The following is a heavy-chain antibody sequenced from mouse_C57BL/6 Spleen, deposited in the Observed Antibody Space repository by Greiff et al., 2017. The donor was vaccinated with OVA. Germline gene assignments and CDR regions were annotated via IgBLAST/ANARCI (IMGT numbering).Heavy chain of an antibody. J-gene: IGHJ2*01. D-gene: IGHD1-1*01. V-gene: IGHV1-42*01. CDR3: ARTHYYGSSYSDY. Sequence: EVKLMESGPELVKPGASVKISCKASGYSFTGYYMNWVKQSPEKSLEWIGEINPSTGGTTYNQKFKAKATLTVDKSPSTAYMQLKSLTSEDSAVYYCARTHYYGSSYSDYWGQGTTLTVSS. CDR1: GYSFTGYY. CDR2: INPSTGGT.